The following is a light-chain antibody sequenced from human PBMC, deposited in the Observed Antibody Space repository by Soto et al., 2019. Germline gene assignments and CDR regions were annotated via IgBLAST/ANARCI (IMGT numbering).Light chain of an antibody. CDR3: QHYNNWPHT. V-gene: IGKV3-15*01. CDR1: QSVSSK. CDR2: GAS. J-gene: IGKJ2*01. Sequence: EIVMTQSPVTLSVSPGERATLSCRASQSVSSKLAWYQQKPGQAPRLLIYGASTRATGIPARFSGSGSGTEFTLSISSLQSEDFAVYYCQHYNNWPHTFGQGTKLEIK.